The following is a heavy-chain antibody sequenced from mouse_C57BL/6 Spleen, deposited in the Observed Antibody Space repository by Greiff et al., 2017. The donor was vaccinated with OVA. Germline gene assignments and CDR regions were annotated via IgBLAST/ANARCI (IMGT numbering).Heavy chain of an antibody. Sequence: QVQLQQSGAELVRPGASVTLSCKASGYTFTDYEMHWVKQTPVHGLEWIGAIDPETGGTAYNQKFKGKAILTADKSSSTAYMKLRSLTSEDSAVYYCTREGDDGYYNGYWGQGTTLTVSS. CDR2: IDPETGGT. V-gene: IGHV1-15*01. D-gene: IGHD2-3*01. CDR3: TREGDDGYYNGY. J-gene: IGHJ2*01. CDR1: GYTFTDYE.